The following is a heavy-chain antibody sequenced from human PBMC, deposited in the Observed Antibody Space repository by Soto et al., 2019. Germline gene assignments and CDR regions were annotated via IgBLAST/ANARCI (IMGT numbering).Heavy chain of an antibody. D-gene: IGHD1-7*01. J-gene: IGHJ4*02. CDR2: IYRTGST. CDR3: ASRDPGTSVDY. V-gene: IGHV4-4*02. CDR1: GGSFTSNDW. Sequence: SETLSLTCAVSGGSFTSNDWWTCVRQPPGQGLEWIGEIYRTGSTNYNPSLKSRVTISLDKSENQFSLKVTSLTAADTAVYYCASRDPGTSVDYWGQGTLVTVYS.